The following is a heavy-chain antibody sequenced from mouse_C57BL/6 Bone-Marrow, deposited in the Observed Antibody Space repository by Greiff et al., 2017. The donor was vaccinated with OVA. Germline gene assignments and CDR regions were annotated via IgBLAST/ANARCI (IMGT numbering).Heavy chain of an antibody. CDR3: ARGIYYDYDAWFAY. D-gene: IGHD2-4*01. Sequence: EVKLMESGAELVKPGASVKLSCTASGFNIKDYYMHWVKQRTEQGLEWIGRIDPEDGETKYAPKFQGKATITADTSSNTAYLQLSSLTSEDTAVYYCARGIYYDYDAWFAYWGQGTLVTVSA. J-gene: IGHJ3*01. CDR1: GFNIKDYY. V-gene: IGHV14-2*01. CDR2: IDPEDGET.